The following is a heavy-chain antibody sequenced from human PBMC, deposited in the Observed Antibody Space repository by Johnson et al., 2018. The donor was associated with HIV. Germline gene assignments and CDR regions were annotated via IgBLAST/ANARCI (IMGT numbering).Heavy chain of an antibody. J-gene: IGHJ3*02. CDR2: IYSGGST. CDR3: ARDWGGYCSGGSCYGDAFDI. V-gene: IGHV3-53*05. D-gene: IGHD2-15*01. CDR1: GFIVSSNC. Sequence: VRLVETGGGLMQPGGSLRLSCAASGFIVSSNCMTWVRQAPGKGLEWVSVIYSGGSTYYVDSVKGRFTISRDNSKNTLYLQMNSLRTEDTAVYYCARDWGGYCSGGSCYGDAFDIWGQGTRVTVSS.